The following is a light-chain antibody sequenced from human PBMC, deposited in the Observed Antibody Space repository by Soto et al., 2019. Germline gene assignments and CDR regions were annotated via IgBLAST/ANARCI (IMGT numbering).Light chain of an antibody. CDR1: QSLGNW. Sequence: DIQMTQSPSTLSASVGDTVTITCRAGQSLGNWLAWYQQKPGTAPKLLIYDVSSLESGVPSRFSGSGSGTEFSLTISSLQPDDFATYYCQQYKSYGLTFGGGTKVEIK. V-gene: IGKV1-5*01. J-gene: IGKJ4*01. CDR2: DVS. CDR3: QQYKSYGLT.